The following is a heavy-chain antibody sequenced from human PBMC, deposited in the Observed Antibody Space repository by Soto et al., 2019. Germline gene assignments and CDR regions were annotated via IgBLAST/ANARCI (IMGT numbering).Heavy chain of an antibody. CDR2: ISSSSSTI. J-gene: IGHJ6*03. CDR3: AREAPDGLERADYYYMDV. V-gene: IGHV3-48*01. Sequence: GGSLRLSCAASGFTFSSYSMNWVRQAPGKGLEWVSYISSSSSTIYYADSVKGRFTISRDNAKNSLYLQMNSLRAEDTAVYYCAREAPDGLERADYYYMDVWGKGTTVTVSS. D-gene: IGHD1-26*01. CDR1: GFTFSSYS.